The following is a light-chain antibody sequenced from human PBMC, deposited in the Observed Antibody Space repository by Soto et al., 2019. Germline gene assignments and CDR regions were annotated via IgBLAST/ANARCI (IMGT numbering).Light chain of an antibody. CDR1: QGISSY. J-gene: IGKJ5*01. V-gene: IGKV1-9*01. Sequence: DIQLTQSPSFLSASVGSRVTITCGASQGISSYLAWYQQKPGKAPKLLIYAASTLQSGVPSRVSGSASGTEVTLTFSSLQTEDFATYYCQQLKSYPITFGQGTRLE. CDR2: AAS. CDR3: QQLKSYPIT.